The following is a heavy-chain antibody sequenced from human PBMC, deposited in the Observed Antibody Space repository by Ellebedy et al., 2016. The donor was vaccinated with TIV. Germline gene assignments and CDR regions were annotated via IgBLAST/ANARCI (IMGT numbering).Heavy chain of an antibody. CDR1: GVSVSSGDYY. Sequence: MPSETLSLTCTVSGVSVSSGDYYWSWIRQPPGKELEWIGYIYYSGNANYNPSLKSRVTISLDTSKTQFSLKLSSVTAADTAVYYCARLHRRITIFPDYWGQGTLVTVSS. CDR2: IYYSGNA. V-gene: IGHV4-61*08. D-gene: IGHD3-3*01. CDR3: ARLHRRITIFPDY. J-gene: IGHJ4*02.